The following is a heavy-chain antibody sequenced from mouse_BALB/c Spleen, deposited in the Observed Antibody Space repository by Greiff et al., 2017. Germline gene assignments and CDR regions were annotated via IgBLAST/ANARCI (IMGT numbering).Heavy chain of an antibody. V-gene: IGHV5-4*02. CDR3: ARDRETLAY. J-gene: IGHJ3*01. CDR1: GFTFSDYY. D-gene: IGHD3-1*01. Sequence: EVQGVESGGGLVKPGGSLKLSCAASGFTFSDYYMYWVRQTPEKRLEWVATISDGGSYTYYPDSVKGRFTISRDNAKNNLYLQMSSLKSEDTAMYYCARDRETLAYWGQGTLVTVSA. CDR2: ISDGGSYT.